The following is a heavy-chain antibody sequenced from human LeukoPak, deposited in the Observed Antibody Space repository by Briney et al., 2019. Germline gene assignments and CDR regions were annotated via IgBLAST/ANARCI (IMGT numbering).Heavy chain of an antibody. CDR3: ARVRDGYPGYFDY. CDR1: GDSISTADFY. Sequence: SETLSLTCTVSGDSISTADFYWSWVRQPPGKGLEWIGFIYYSGSTYCNPSLKSRVTVSKDTSKNQFSLKVRSMTAADTAVYYCARVRDGYPGYFDYWGQGTLVSVSS. D-gene: IGHD5-24*01. V-gene: IGHV4-30-4*01. CDR2: IYYSGST. J-gene: IGHJ4*02.